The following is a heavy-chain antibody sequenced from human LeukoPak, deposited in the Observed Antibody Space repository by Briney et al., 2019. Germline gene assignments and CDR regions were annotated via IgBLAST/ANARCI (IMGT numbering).Heavy chain of an antibody. Sequence: PGGSLRLSCAASGFTFTTYWMHWVRQAPGKGLVWVSHINGDGSSTAYADSVKGRFTISRDNADNTVYLQMSSLRVEDTAVYYCARRTVAGSYDYWGQGALVTVSS. V-gene: IGHV3-74*01. D-gene: IGHD6-19*01. CDR2: INGDGSST. J-gene: IGHJ4*02. CDR3: ARRTVAGSYDY. CDR1: GFTFTTYW.